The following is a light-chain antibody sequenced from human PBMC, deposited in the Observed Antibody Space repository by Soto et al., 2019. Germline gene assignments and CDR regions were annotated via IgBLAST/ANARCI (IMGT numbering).Light chain of an antibody. CDR1: QSISRD. J-gene: IGKJ2*01. CDR3: QQSNNWPYT. Sequence: EIVMTQSPATLSVSPGQRATLSCRASQSISRDLAWFQQKNGQAPRLLMYGASTRATGIQAKFSGSGSGTEFTLTIDGLQSEDFAVHYCQQSNNWPYTFGQGTKLEI. V-gene: IGKV3-15*01. CDR2: GAS.